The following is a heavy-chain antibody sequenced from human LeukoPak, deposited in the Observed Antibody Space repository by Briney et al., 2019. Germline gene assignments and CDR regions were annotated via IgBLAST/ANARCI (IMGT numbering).Heavy chain of an antibody. Sequence: GGSLRLSCAASGFTFSSYAMSWVRQAPGEELAWVSGISGSAYSTYYADSVQGRFTISRDNSKNTLYLQMNSLRAEDTAVYYCAKEAGYSVYDYPDYWGQGTLVTVSS. CDR1: GFTFSSYA. D-gene: IGHD5/OR15-5a*01. CDR3: AKEAGYSVYDYPDY. V-gene: IGHV3-23*01. CDR2: ISGSAYST. J-gene: IGHJ4*02.